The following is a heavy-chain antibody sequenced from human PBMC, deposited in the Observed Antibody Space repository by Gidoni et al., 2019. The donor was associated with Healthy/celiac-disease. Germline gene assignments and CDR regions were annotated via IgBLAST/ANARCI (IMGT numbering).Heavy chain of an antibody. V-gene: IGHV3-21*01. CDR2: ISSSSSYI. CDR3: ARALPYDFWSGYYSLGYYYYGMDV. D-gene: IGHD3-3*01. Sequence: EVQLVESGGGLVKPGGSLRLSCAASGFTFRSYSMNWVRQAPGKGLEWVSSISSSSSYIYYADSVKGRFTISRDNAKNSLYLQMNSLRAEDTAVYYCARALPYDFWSGYYSLGYYYYGMDVWGQGTTVTVSS. CDR1: GFTFRSYS. J-gene: IGHJ6*02.